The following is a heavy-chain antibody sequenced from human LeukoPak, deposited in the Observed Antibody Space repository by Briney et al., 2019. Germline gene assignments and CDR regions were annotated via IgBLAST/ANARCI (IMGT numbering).Heavy chain of an antibody. Sequence: SETLSLTCTVSGGSISSGSYYWSWIRQPPGKGLEWIGEINHSGSTNYNPSLKSRVTISVDTSKNQFSLKLSSVTAADTAVYYCARLSPPYYYDSSGPGRVGAFDIWGQGTMVTVSS. CDR1: GGSISSGSYY. J-gene: IGHJ3*02. CDR2: INHSGST. CDR3: ARLSPPYYYDSSGPGRVGAFDI. V-gene: IGHV4-39*07. D-gene: IGHD3-22*01.